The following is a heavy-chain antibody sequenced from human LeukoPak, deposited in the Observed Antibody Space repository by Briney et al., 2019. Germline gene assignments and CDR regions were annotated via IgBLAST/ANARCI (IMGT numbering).Heavy chain of an antibody. V-gene: IGHV4-61*02. CDR1: GGSISSGSYY. CDR3: ARVSRDAFDI. CDR2: MYTSGST. Sequence: SQTLSLTCTVSGGSISSGSYYWSWIRQPAGKGLEWIGRMYTSGSTDYNPSLKSRVTISVDTSKNQFSLKLSSVTAADTAVYYCARVSRDAFDIWGQGTMVTVSS. J-gene: IGHJ3*02.